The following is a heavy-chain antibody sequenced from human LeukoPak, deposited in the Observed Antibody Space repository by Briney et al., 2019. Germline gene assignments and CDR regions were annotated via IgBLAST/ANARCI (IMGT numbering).Heavy chain of an antibody. D-gene: IGHD3-22*01. CDR1: GFTFSSYI. CDR2: ISSSSSYI. J-gene: IGHJ4*02. Sequence: PGGSLRLSCAASGFTFSSYIMNWVRQAPGKGLEWVSSISSSSSYIYYADSVKGRFTISRDNAKNSLYLQMNSLRAEDTAVYYCARANYYDISGYDYWGQGTLVTVSS. V-gene: IGHV3-21*01. CDR3: ARANYYDISGYDY.